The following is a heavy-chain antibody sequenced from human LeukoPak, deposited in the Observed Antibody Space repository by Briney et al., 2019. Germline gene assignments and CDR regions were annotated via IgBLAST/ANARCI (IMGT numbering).Heavy chain of an antibody. CDR3: ARHQWLGAFDI. CDR2: IYYSGST. Sequence: PSETLSLTCTVSGGSISSYYWSWIRQPPGKGLEWIGYIYYSGSTSYNPSLKSRVTISVDTSKNQFSLRLSSVSAADTAVYYCARHQWLGAFDIWGQGTMVTVSS. V-gene: IGHV4-59*08. J-gene: IGHJ3*02. D-gene: IGHD6-19*01. CDR1: GGSISSYY.